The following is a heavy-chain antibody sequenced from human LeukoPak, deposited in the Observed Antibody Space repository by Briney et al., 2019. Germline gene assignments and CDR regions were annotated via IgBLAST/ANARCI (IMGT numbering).Heavy chain of an antibody. D-gene: IGHD3-3*01. CDR3: ARGRVYYDFWSGYPD. Sequence: GGSLRLSCAASGFTFSSYAMHWVRQAPGKGLEWVAVISYDGSNKYYTDSVKGRFTISRDNSKNTLYLQMNGLRAEDTAVYYCARGRVYYDFWSGYPDWGQGTLVTVSS. CDR2: ISYDGSNK. J-gene: IGHJ4*02. CDR1: GFTFSSYA. V-gene: IGHV3-30-3*01.